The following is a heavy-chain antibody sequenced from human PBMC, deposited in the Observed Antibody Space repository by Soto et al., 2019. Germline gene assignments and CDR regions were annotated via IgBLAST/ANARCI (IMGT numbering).Heavy chain of an antibody. CDR1: GFTFSSYS. Sequence: GSLRLSCAASGFTFSSYSMNWVRQAPGKGLGWVSYISSSSSTIYYADSVKGRFTISRDNAKNSLYLQINSLRAEDTAVYYCARAGAVTGDTYFDYWGQGTLVTVSS. CDR2: ISSSSSTI. D-gene: IGHD7-27*01. J-gene: IGHJ4*02. CDR3: ARAGAVTGDTYFDY. V-gene: IGHV3-48*01.